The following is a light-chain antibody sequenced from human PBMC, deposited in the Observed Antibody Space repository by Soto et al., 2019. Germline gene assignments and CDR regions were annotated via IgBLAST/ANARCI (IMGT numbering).Light chain of an antibody. CDR1: QSVSSSY. V-gene: IGKV3-20*01. J-gene: IGKJ1*01. CDR2: RTS. Sequence: EVCLTPSPVPLSLSPGERATLSCRASQSVSSSYLAWYQQKPGQAPRLLIYRTSNRATGIPDRFSGSGSGTDFTLTISRLEPEDFAVYWCQQYDSSPRTFGQGTKVDI. CDR3: QQYDSSPRT.